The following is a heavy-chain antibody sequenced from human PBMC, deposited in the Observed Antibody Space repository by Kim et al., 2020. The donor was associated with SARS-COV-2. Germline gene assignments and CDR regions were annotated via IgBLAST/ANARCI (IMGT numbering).Heavy chain of an antibody. D-gene: IGHD2-21*02. CDR3: ARGGGGDCYHIDY. Sequence: YHPSLKSRVTISVGPSKNQFSLKLSSVTAADTAVYYCARGGGGDCYHIDYWGQGTLVTVSS. V-gene: IGHV4-59*09. J-gene: IGHJ4*02.